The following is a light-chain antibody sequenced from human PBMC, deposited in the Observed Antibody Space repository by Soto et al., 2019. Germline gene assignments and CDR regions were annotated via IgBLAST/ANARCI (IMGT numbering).Light chain of an antibody. J-gene: IGKJ1*01. CDR3: QHYHNWPLT. CDR2: GAS. V-gene: IGKV3D-15*01. Sequence: EIMMTHSPATLSVSPCERATLSFSASQSVSSNLAWYQQKPGQAPRLLIYGASTRATGVPARFSGSGSGTDFTLTISRLEPEDIAVYYCQHYHNWPLTFGQGTKVDI. CDR1: QSVSSN.